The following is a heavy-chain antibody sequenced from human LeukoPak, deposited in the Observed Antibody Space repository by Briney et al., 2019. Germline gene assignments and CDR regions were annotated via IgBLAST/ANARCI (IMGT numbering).Heavy chain of an antibody. CDR3: ARDLFGDCDG. J-gene: IGHJ4*02. V-gene: IGHV3-33*01. CDR2: IWYDGSSK. CDR1: GFTFSSYG. D-gene: IGHD2-21*02. Sequence: PGGSLRLSCAASGFTFSSYGMHWVRQAPGKGLEWVALIWYDGSSKYYADSVKGRFTISRDNSKETLWLQMNGLRDEDTAVYYCARDLFGDCDGWGQGTLVTVSS.